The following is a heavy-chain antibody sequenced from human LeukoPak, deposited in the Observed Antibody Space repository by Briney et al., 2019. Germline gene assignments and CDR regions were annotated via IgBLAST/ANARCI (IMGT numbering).Heavy chain of an antibody. Sequence: GASVKVSCKASGYTFTSYGISWVRQAPGQGLEWMGWISANNGNTNYAQKLQGRVTMTTDTSTSTAYMELRSLRSDDTAAYYCARDLPFIVAAGKVYWGQGTLVTVSS. D-gene: IGHD6-13*01. CDR1: GYTFTSYG. CDR2: ISANNGNT. J-gene: IGHJ4*02. CDR3: ARDLPFIVAAGKVY. V-gene: IGHV1-18*01.